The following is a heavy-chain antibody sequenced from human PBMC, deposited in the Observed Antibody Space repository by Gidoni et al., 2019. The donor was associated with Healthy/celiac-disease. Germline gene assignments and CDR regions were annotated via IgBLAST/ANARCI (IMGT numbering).Heavy chain of an antibody. V-gene: IGHV1-69*06. Sequence: QVQLVQSGAEVKNPGSSVNVSCKASEGTSSSYAISWVRQAPGQGLEWMGGIIPIFGTANYAQKFQGRVTITADKSTSTAYMELSSLRSEDTAVYYCARLGAGSYYYYGMDVWGQGTTVTVSS. D-gene: IGHD1-26*01. CDR1: EGTSSSYA. CDR2: IIPIFGTA. CDR3: ARLGAGSYYYYGMDV. J-gene: IGHJ6*02.